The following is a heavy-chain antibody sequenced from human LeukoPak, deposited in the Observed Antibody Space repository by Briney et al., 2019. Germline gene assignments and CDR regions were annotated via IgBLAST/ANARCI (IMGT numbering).Heavy chain of an antibody. CDR1: GGSISSGSYY. J-gene: IGHJ6*03. CDR3: ARLGIAAAGTYYYYMDV. V-gene: IGHV4-61*02. Sequence: PSQTLSLTCTVSGGSISSGSYYWSWIRQPAGKGLEWIGRIYTSGSTNYNPSLKSRVTMSVGTSRNQFSLKLSSVTAADTAVYYCARLGIAAAGTYYYYMDVWGKGTTVTVSS. CDR2: IYTSGST. D-gene: IGHD6-13*01.